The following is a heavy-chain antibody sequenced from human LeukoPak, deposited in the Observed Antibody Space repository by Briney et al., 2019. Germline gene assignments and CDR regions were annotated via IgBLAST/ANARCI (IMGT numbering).Heavy chain of an antibody. CDR3: AKGLRELWGDAFDM. CDR1: GFTFSSYG. V-gene: IGHV3-23*01. Sequence: PGGSLRLSCAASGFTFSSYGMSWVRQAPGKGLEWVSGIRGSGSNTDYVGSVKGWFTISRDNSKNTLYLQMNSLRAEDTAVYYCAKGLRELWGDAFDMWGQGTMVTVSS. CDR2: IRGSGSNT. D-gene: IGHD3-16*01. J-gene: IGHJ3*02.